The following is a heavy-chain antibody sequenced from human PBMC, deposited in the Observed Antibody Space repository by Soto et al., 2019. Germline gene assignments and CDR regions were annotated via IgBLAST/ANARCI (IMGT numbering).Heavy chain of an antibody. CDR1: GFTFSSYE. J-gene: IGHJ4*02. CDR2: ISSSGSTI. CDR3: ARASGVNSEFDY. D-gene: IGHD6-25*01. Sequence: GGSLRLSCAASGFTFSSYEMNWVRQAPGKGLEWVSYISSSGSTIYYADSVKGRFTISRDNAKNSLYLQMNSLRAEDTAVYYCARASGVNSEFDYWGQGTRVTVSS. V-gene: IGHV3-48*03.